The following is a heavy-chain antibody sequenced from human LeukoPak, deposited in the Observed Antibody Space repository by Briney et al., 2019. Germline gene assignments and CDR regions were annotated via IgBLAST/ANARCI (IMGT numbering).Heavy chain of an antibody. CDR1: GFTFDDYA. CDR3: ANGLYDFWSGYFTS. CDR2: ISWNSGSI. D-gene: IGHD3-3*01. J-gene: IGHJ5*02. V-gene: IGHV3-9*01. Sequence: GGSLRLSCAASGFTFDDYAMHWVRQAPGKGLEWVSGISWNSGSIGYADSVKGRFTISRDNAKNSLYLQMNSLRAEDTAVYYCANGLYDFWSGYFTSWGQGTLVTVSS.